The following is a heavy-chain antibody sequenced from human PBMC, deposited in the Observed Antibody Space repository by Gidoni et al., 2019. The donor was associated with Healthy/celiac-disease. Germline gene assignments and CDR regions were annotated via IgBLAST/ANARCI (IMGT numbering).Heavy chain of an antibody. CDR3: ARVHSSSWLRRDY. D-gene: IGHD6-13*01. V-gene: IGHV4-34*01. J-gene: IGHJ4*02. CDR1: GGSFSGYY. CDR2: INHSGST. Sequence: QVQLQQWGAGLLKPSETLSLTCAGYGGSFSGYYWSWIRQPPGKGLEWIGDINHSGSTNYNPSLKSRVTISVDTSKNQFSLKLSSVTAADTAVYYCARVHSSSWLRRDYWGQGTLVTVSS.